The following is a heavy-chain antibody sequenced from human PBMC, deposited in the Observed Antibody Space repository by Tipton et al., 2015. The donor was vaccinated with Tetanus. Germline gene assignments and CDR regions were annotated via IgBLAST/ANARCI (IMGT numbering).Heavy chain of an antibody. CDR3: ARVGATLRADAFDI. CDR2: ISSSSSYI. CDR1: GGTFSSYS. V-gene: IGHV3-21*01. D-gene: IGHD1-26*01. Sequence: QLVQSGAEVKKPGSSVKVSCKASGGTFSSYSMNWVRQAPGKGLEWVSSISSSSSYIYYADSVKGRFTISRDNAKNSLYLQMNSLRAEDTAVYYCARVGATLRADAFDIWGQGTMVTVSS. J-gene: IGHJ3*02.